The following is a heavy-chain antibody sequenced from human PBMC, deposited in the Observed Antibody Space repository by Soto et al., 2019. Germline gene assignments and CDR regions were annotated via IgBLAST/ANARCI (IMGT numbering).Heavy chain of an antibody. J-gene: IGHJ4*02. V-gene: IGHV1-18*01. CDR1: GYTFTSYH. CDR2: ISAYNGNT. Sequence: GASVKVSCKASGYTFTSYHITWVRQAPGQGLEWMGWISAYNGNTNYAQKFQGRVTMTADKSTSTAYMELSSLRSEDTAIYYCASSYGSGYRAFDYWGQGALVTVSS. D-gene: IGHD3-10*01. CDR3: ASSYGSGYRAFDY.